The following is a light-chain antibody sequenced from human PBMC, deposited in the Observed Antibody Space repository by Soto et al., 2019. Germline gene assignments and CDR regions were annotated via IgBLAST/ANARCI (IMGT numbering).Light chain of an antibody. CDR1: QSISTY. J-gene: IGKJ5*01. Sequence: DIQMTQSPSSLSASVGDRVTITCRASQSISTYLNWYQQKPGKAPNLLIFGASTLQSGVPSRFSGSGSGTDFTLTISSLQPEDFGTYYCQQSYTTRITFGQGTRLEIK. V-gene: IGKV1-39*01. CDR3: QQSYTTRIT. CDR2: GAS.